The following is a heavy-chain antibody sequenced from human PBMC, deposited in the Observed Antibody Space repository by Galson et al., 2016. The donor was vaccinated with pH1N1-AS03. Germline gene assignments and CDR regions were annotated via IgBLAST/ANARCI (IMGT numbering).Heavy chain of an antibody. Sequence: QSGAEVKKPGESLQISCKASGYIFTGFYVHWVRQAPGQGLEWMGWINPNNGVTNYAQKFQAWVTMTGDTSISTAYMELSGLKADDTAVYYCVRDPRGPCRSTTCPTAYYFGMDVWGQGTTVIVSS. CDR2: INPNNGVT. CDR3: VRDPRGPCRSTTCPTAYYFGMDV. CDR1: GYIFTGFY. D-gene: IGHD2-2*01. V-gene: IGHV1-2*04. J-gene: IGHJ6*02.